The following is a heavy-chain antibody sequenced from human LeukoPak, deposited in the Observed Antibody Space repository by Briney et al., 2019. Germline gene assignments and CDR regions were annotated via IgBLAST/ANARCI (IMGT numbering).Heavy chain of an antibody. CDR3: ARDVGYYYDSSGSRFDY. CDR2: INPSGGST. V-gene: IGHV1-46*01. J-gene: IGHJ4*02. Sequence: ASVKVSCKASGYTFTNYYIHWMRQAPGQGLEWMGIINPSGGSTSYAQKFQGRVTMTRDTSTSTVYMELSSLRSEDTAVYYCARDVGYYYDSSGSRFDYWGQGTLVTVSS. CDR1: GYTFTNYY. D-gene: IGHD3-22*01.